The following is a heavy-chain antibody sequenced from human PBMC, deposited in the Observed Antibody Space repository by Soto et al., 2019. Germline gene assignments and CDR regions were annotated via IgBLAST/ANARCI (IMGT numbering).Heavy chain of an antibody. V-gene: IGHV1-58*01. J-gene: IGHJ5*02. Sequence: SVKVSCKASGFTFTSSAVQWVRQARGQRPEWIGWIVVGSGNTNYAQKFQERVTITRDMSTSTAYMELSSLRSEDTAVYYCAADHPGIAVAGPPSAGPWGQGTLVTVSS. CDR3: AADHPGIAVAGPPSAGP. CDR2: IVVGSGNT. CDR1: GFTFTSSA. D-gene: IGHD6-19*01.